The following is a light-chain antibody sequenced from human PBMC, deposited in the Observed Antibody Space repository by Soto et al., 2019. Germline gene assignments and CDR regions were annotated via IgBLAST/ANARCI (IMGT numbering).Light chain of an antibody. CDR1: SSNIGSNT. Sequence: QSVLIQPPSASGTPGQRVTISCSGSSSNIGSNTVNWYQQLPGTAPKLLIYSNNQRPSGVPDRFSGSKSGTSASLAISGLQSEDEADYYCAPWDDSLNGWVFGGGTKLTVL. J-gene: IGLJ3*02. CDR2: SNN. V-gene: IGLV1-44*01. CDR3: APWDDSLNGWV.